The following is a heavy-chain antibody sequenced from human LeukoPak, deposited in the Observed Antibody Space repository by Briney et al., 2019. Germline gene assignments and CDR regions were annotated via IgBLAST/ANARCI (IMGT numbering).Heavy chain of an antibody. V-gene: IGHV3-53*01. D-gene: IGHD3-22*01. CDR1: GFTVSSNY. CDR2: IYSGGST. J-gene: IGHJ5*02. Sequence: PGGSLRLSCAASGFTVSSNYMSWVRQAPGKGLEWVSVIYSGGSTYYADSVKGRFTISRDNSKNTLYLQMNSLRAEDTAVYYCARDQPPYYYDSSGTIPRWFDPWGQGTLVTVSS. CDR3: ARDQPPYYYDSSGTIPRWFDP.